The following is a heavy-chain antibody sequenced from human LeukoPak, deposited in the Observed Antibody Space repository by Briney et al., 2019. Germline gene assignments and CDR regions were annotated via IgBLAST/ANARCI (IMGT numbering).Heavy chain of an antibody. J-gene: IGHJ6*02. Sequence: GGSLRLSCAASGFTFSSYAMSWVRQAPGKGLEWVSAISGRGGSTYYADSVKGRFTISRDNSKNTLYLQMNSLRAEDTAVYYCAGGVFEVVSYYYYYYGMDVWGQGTTVTVSS. CDR3: AGGVFEVVSYYYYYYGMDV. CDR2: ISGRGGST. V-gene: IGHV3-23*01. D-gene: IGHD2-21*01. CDR1: GFTFSSYA.